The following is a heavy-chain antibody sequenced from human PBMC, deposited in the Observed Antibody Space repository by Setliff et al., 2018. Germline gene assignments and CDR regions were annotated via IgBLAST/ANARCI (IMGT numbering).Heavy chain of an antibody. V-gene: IGHV1-2*02. CDR1: GYTFTGYY. J-gene: IGHJ5*02. CDR3: ARADIVLMVYAISSGWFDP. Sequence: ASVKVSCKASGYTFTGYYMHWVRQAPGQGLEWMGWINPNSGGTNYAQKSQGRVTMTRDTSISTAYMELSRLRSDDTAVYYCARADIVLMVYAISSGWFDPWGQGTLVTVSS. CDR2: INPNSGGT. D-gene: IGHD2-8*01.